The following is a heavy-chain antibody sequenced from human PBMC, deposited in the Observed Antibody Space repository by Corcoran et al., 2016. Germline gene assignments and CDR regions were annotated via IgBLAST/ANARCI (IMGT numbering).Heavy chain of an antibody. CDR2: IYYSGST. CDR3: ARGKSRGWYQGWFDP. CDR1: GGSISSSSYY. V-gene: IGHV4-39*07. Sequence: QLQLQESGPGLVKPSETLSLTCTVSGGSISSSSYYWGWIRQPPGPGLDWIGSIYYSGSTYYNPSLKSRVTISVDTSKNQFSLKLSSVTAADTAVYYCARGKSRGWYQGWFDPWGQGTLVTVSS. D-gene: IGHD6-19*01. J-gene: IGHJ5*02.